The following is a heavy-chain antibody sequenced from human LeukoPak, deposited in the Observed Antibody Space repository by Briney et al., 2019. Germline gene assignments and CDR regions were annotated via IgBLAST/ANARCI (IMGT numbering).Heavy chain of an antibody. CDR3: AREGYEYSSSSINDYFDY. D-gene: IGHD6-6*01. CDR2: INAGNGNT. CDR1: GYTFTNYA. J-gene: IGHJ4*02. V-gene: IGHV1-3*01. Sequence: ASVKVSCKASGYTFTNYAVHWVRQAPGQRLEWMGWINAGNGNTKYSQKFQGRVTITRDTSASTAYMELSSLRSEDTAVYYCAREGYEYSSSSINDYFDYWGQGTLVTVSS.